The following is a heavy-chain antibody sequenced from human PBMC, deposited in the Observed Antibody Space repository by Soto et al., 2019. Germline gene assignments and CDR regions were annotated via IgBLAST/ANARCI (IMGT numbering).Heavy chain of an antibody. D-gene: IGHD5-18*01. Sequence: VQLVQSGAEVKKPGESLRISCKASGGTFSSYAISWVRQAPGQGLEWMGGIIPIFGTANYAQKFQGRVTITADESTSTAYMELSSLRSEDTAVYYCARRYNVDTAMVLSYWGQGTLVTVSS. CDR3: ARRYNVDTAMVLSY. CDR1: GGTFSSYA. CDR2: IIPIFGTA. J-gene: IGHJ4*02. V-gene: IGHV1-69*01.